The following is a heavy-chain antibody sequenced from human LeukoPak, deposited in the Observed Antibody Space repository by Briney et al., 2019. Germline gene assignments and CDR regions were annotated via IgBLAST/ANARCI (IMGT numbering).Heavy chain of an antibody. CDR2: ISAYNGNT. CDR3: ARGYLYDYVWGSYRYTAFQH. Sequence: ASVKVSCKASGYTFTSYGISWVRQAPGQGLEWMGWISAYNGNTNYAQKIQGRVTMTTDTSTSTAYMELRSLRSDDTAVYYCARGYLYDYVWGSYRYTAFQHWGQGTLVTVSS. V-gene: IGHV1-18*01. CDR1: GYTFTSYG. J-gene: IGHJ1*01. D-gene: IGHD3-16*02.